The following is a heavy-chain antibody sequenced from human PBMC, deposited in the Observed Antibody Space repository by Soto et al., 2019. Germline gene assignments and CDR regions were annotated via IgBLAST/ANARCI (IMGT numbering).Heavy chain of an antibody. V-gene: IGHV3-73*01. CDR2: TRSKGHNYAT. CDR3: TRDLFSYDYSGILWFDP. J-gene: IGHJ5*02. CDR1: GFAFSGSA. Sequence: GSLRLSCAASGFAFSGSAMYWVRQASGKGPEWVGRTRSKGHNYATEYAASVKGRFTISRDDSKNTAYLQMNSLQTEDTAVYYCTRDLFSYDYSGILWFDPWGQGTLVTVSS. D-gene: IGHD3-16*01.